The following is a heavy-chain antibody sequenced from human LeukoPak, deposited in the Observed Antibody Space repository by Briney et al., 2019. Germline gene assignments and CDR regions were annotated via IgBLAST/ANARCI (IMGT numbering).Heavy chain of an antibody. CDR1: GFTFSSYS. D-gene: IGHD5-18*01. Sequence: GGSLRLSCAASGFTFSSYSMNRVRQAPGKGLEWVSSISSSSSYIYYADSVKGRFTISRDNAKNSLYLQMNSLRAEDTAVYYCARRYGGYSYGPPFDYWGQGTLVTVSS. CDR2: ISSSSSYI. CDR3: ARRYGGYSYGPPFDY. J-gene: IGHJ4*02. V-gene: IGHV3-21*01.